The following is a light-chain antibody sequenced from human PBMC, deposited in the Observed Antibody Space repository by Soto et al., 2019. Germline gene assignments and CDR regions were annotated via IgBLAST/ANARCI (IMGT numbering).Light chain of an antibody. Sequence: DIQMTQSRSTLSASXXDIVXITCLGSQSISSWLAWYQQKPGKAPKXXIYKASSLESGVPSRFSGSGSGTEFTLTISSLQPDDFATYYCQQYNSYPWTFGQGTKVDIK. CDR2: KAS. CDR3: QQYNSYPWT. J-gene: IGKJ1*01. V-gene: IGKV1-5*03. CDR1: QSISSW.